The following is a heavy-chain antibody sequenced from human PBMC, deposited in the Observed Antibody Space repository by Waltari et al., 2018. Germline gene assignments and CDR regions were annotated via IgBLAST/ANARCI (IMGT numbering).Heavy chain of an antibody. D-gene: IGHD1-26*01. J-gene: IGHJ3*02. CDR2: IYYSGST. Sequence: QVQLQESGPGLVKPSETLSPTCTVTGGSISSYYWSWLRQPPGKGLEWIGYIYYSGSTNYNPSLKSRVTISVDTSKNQFSLKLSSVTAADTAVYYCARALSGSYWGDAFDIWGQGTMVTVSS. V-gene: IGHV4-59*01. CDR3: ARALSGSYWGDAFDI. CDR1: GGSISSYY.